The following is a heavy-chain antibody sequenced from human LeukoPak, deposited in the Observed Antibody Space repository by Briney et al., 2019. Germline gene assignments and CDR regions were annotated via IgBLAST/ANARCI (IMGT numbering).Heavy chain of an antibody. D-gene: IGHD1-26*01. CDR2: IYGSDSGRT. Sequence: PSETLSLTCTVSGGSISSYYWSWIRQPAGKGLEWIGRIYGSDSGRTNYNPSLKSRVSMSVDTSKKQFSLMLSSVTAADTARYYCARMYSGTYGGTDYWGQGTLVNVSS. J-gene: IGHJ4*02. CDR1: GGSISSYY. CDR3: ARMYSGTYGGTDY. V-gene: IGHV4-4*07.